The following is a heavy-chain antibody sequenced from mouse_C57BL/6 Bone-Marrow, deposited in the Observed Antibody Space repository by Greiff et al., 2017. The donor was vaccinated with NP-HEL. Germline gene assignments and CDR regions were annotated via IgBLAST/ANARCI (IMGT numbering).Heavy chain of an antibody. J-gene: IGHJ2*01. V-gene: IGHV5-9*01. D-gene: IGHD2-3*01. CDR3: ARQGLLHDY. CDR1: GFTFSSYT. Sequence: EVQGVESGGGLVKPGGSLKLSCAASGFTFSSYTMSWVRPTPEKRLEWVATISGGGGNTYYPDSVKGRFTISRDNAKNTLYLQMSSLRSEDTALYYCARQGLLHDYWGQGTTLTVSS. CDR2: ISGGGGNT.